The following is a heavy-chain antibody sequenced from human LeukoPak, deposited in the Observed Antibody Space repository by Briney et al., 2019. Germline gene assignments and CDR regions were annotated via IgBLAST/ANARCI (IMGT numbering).Heavy chain of an antibody. J-gene: IGHJ5*02. CDR1: GYNFTSYA. D-gene: IGHD2-21*01. CDR3: AWDESISSALP. CDR2: ISVYNGDT. Sequence: GASVKFSCKASGYNFTSYAISWVRQAPGQGLEWMGWISVYNGDTNYARKLQGRVTMTTDTSTSTAYMELRSLKSDDTAVYYCAWDESISSALPWGQGTLVTVSS. V-gene: IGHV1-18*01.